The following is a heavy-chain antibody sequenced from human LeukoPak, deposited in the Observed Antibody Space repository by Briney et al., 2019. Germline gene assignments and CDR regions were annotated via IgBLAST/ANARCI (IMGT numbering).Heavy chain of an antibody. J-gene: IGHJ5*02. D-gene: IGHD2-2*01. Sequence: PSETLSLTCIVSGGSISSSNSYWDWIRQPPGKGLEWIGYIYYSGSTNYNPSLKSRVTISVDTSKNQFSLKLSSVTDADTAVYYCARGGAIWGSTSPKVVNWFDPWGQGTLVTVSS. CDR2: IYYSGST. CDR1: GGSISSSNSY. CDR3: ARGGAIWGSTSPKVVNWFDP. V-gene: IGHV4-61*05.